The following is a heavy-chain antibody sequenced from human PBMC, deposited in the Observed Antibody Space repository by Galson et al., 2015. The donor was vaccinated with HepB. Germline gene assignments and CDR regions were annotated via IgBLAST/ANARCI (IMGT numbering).Heavy chain of an antibody. Sequence: SLRLSCAASGFTFSTYGMHWVRQAPGKGLEWVAFVRHDGSHKYYADSVKGRFTISRDKSKNTVYLQMSSLRAEDTAVYYCAKESHRTGWYPTDFDVWGQGTMVTVSS. V-gene: IGHV3-30*02. J-gene: IGHJ3*01. CDR2: VRHDGSHK. CDR3: AKESHRTGWYPTDFDV. CDR1: GFTFSTYG. D-gene: IGHD6-19*01.